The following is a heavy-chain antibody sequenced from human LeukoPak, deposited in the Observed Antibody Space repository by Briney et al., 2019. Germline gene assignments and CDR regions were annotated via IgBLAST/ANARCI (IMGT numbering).Heavy chain of an antibody. J-gene: IGHJ4*02. D-gene: IGHD5-12*01. CDR3: ARCGYSGSDWSDY. CDR2: INHSGST. V-gene: IGHV4-34*01. Sequence: PSETLSLTCAVYGGSFSGYYWSWIRQPPGKGLEWIGEINHSGSTNYNPSLKSRVTISVDTSKNQFSLKLSSVTAADTAVYYCARCGYSGSDWSDYWGQGTLVTVSS. CDR1: GGSFSGYY.